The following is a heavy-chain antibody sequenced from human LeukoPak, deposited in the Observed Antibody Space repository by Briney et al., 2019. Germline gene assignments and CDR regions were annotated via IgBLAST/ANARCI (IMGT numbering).Heavy chain of an antibody. Sequence: GGSLRLSCAASGFTFSSYSMSWVRQAPGKGLEWVSYISSSSSIIYYADSVKGRFTISRDNAKNSLYLQMNSLRAEDTAVYYCARAGGSTVSHSDYWGQGTLATVSS. CDR1: GFTFSSYS. V-gene: IGHV3-48*01. J-gene: IGHJ4*02. CDR3: ARAGGSTVSHSDY. CDR2: ISSSSSII. D-gene: IGHD4-17*01.